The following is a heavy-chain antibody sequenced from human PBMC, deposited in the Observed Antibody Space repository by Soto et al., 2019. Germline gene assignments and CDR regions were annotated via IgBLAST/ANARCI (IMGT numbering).Heavy chain of an antibody. D-gene: IGHD1-26*01. J-gene: IGHJ6*02. CDR3: ARDFVVGGPTINYYYGMDV. CDR2: IYSGGAT. V-gene: IGHV3-66*01. CDR1: GFTVSSNY. Sequence: GGSLRLSCAASGFTVSSNYMNWVRQTPGKGLEWVSVIYSGGATYYADSVKGRFTISRDSSKNTPYLQMNSLGAEDTAVYYCARDFVVGGPTINYYYGMDVWGQGTTVTVSS.